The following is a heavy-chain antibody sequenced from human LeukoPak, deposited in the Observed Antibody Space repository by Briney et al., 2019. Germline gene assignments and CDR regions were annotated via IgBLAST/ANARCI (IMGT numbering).Heavy chain of an antibody. D-gene: IGHD2-2*01. CDR3: ARSHKYQLLFYWFDP. Sequence: ASVKVSCKASGYTFTSYGINWVRQAPGQGLEWMGWISAYNGNTNYAQKLQGRVTMTTDTSTSTAYMELRSLRSDDTAVYYCARSHKYQLLFYWFDPWGQGTLVTVSS. J-gene: IGHJ5*02. CDR1: GYTFTSYG. V-gene: IGHV1-18*01. CDR2: ISAYNGNT.